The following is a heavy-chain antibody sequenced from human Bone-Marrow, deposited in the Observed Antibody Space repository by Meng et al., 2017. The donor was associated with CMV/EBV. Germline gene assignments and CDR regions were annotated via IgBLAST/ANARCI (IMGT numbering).Heavy chain of an antibody. CDR1: GYSFTSYW. D-gene: IGHD3-3*01. CDR2: IYPGDSDT. J-gene: IGHJ4*02. V-gene: IGHV5-51*01. Sequence: GGSLRLSCKGSGYSFTSYWIGWVRQMPGKGLEWMGIIYPGDSDTRYSPSFQGQVTISADKSISTAYLQWSSLKASDTAMYYCARSGLYDFWSGYFYFDYWGQGTLVTVSS. CDR3: ARSGLYDFWSGYFYFDY.